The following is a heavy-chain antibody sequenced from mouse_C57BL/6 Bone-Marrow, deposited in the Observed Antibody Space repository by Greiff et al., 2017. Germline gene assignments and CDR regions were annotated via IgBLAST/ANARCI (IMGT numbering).Heavy chain of an antibody. CDR1: GYTFTSYG. CDR3: ARERGYYSNYVAY. CDR2: IYPRSGNT. V-gene: IGHV1-81*01. Sequence: QVQLKQSGAELARPGASVKLSCKASGYTFTSYGISWVKQRTGQGLEWIGEIYPRSGNTYYNEKFKGKATLTADKSSSTAYMELRSLTSEDSAVYCCARERGYYSNYVAYWGQGTLVTVSA. D-gene: IGHD2-5*01. J-gene: IGHJ3*01.